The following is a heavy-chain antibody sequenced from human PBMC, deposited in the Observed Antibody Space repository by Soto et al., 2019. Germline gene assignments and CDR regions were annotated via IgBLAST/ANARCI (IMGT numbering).Heavy chain of an antibody. CDR1: GFTFSSYD. J-gene: IGHJ5*02. CDR2: IGTAGDT. V-gene: IGHV3-13*01. CDR3: AREYTGRRFDP. Sequence: GGSLRLSCAASGFTFSSYDKHWVRQATGKGLEWVSAIGTAGDTYYPGSVKGRFTISRENAKNSLYLQMNSLRAEDTAVYYCAREYTGRRFDPWGQGTLVTVSS. D-gene: IGHD2-2*02.